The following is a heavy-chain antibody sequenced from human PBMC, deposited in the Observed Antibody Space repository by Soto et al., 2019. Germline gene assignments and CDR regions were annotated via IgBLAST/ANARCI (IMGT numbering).Heavy chain of an antibody. D-gene: IGHD3-22*01. CDR2: ISYDGSNK. J-gene: IGHJ4*02. Sequence: QVQLVESGGGVVQPGRSLRLSCAASGFTFSSYGMHWVRQAPGKGLEWVAVISYDGSNKYYADSVKGRFTISRDNSXXTLYLQMNSLRAEDTAVYYCAKAPGRLRYDTHFDYWGQGTLVTVSS. CDR3: AKAPGRLRYDTHFDY. CDR1: GFTFSSYG. V-gene: IGHV3-30*18.